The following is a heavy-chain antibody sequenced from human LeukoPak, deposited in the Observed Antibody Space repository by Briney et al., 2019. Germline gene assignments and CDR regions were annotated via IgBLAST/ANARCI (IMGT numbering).Heavy chain of an antibody. J-gene: IGHJ3*02. Sequence: GASVKVSCKASGYTFTSYAMHWVRQAPGQRLEWMGWINAGNGNTKYSQEFQGRVTITRDTSASTAYMELSSLRSEDMAVYYCARDKGRGYSYGYDAFDIWGQGTMVTVSS. CDR1: GYTFTSYA. CDR3: ARDKGRGYSYGYDAFDI. D-gene: IGHD5-18*01. CDR2: INAGNGNT. V-gene: IGHV1-3*03.